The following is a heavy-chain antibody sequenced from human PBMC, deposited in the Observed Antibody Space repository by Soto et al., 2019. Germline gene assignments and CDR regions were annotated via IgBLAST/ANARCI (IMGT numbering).Heavy chain of an antibody. Sequence: PGGSLRLSCAASGFTFSTYAMTWVRQAPGKGLQWVSAISGSGSVTYYADSVKGRFTISRDNSKNTLFLQMNSLRAEDTAVYYCAKNHSNSFIDYWGQGTLVTVSS. CDR3: AKNHSNSFIDY. D-gene: IGHD6-6*01. CDR2: ISGSGSVT. V-gene: IGHV3-23*01. CDR1: GFTFSTYA. J-gene: IGHJ4*02.